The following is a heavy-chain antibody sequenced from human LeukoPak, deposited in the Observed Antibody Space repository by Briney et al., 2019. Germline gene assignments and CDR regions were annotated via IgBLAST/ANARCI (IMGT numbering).Heavy chain of an antibody. CDR3: ARGGSGSYFSWLDP. V-gene: IGHV1-2*02. J-gene: IGHJ5*02. D-gene: IGHD3-10*01. CDR2: INPNSGGT. CDR1: GYTFTGYY. Sequence: ASVKVSCKASGYTFTGYYIYWVRQAPGPGLECMGWINPNSGGTNYAQKFQGRVTMTRDTSISTAYMELSRLRSDDTAVYYCARGGSGSYFSWLDPWGQGTLVTVSS.